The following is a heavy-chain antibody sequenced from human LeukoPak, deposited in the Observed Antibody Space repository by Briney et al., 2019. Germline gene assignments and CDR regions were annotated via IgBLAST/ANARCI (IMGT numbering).Heavy chain of an antibody. J-gene: IGHJ1*01. D-gene: IGHD3-22*01. CDR3: AKSTEGGSGYYLEYFQH. Sequence: GGSLRLSCAASGFTFSSYAMSWVRPAPGKGGHGVSAISVCGVSTYYADSVKGRFTISRDNSKNTLYLQMNSLRAEDTAVYYCAKSTEGGSGYYLEYFQHRGQGTLVTVSS. CDR2: ISVCGVST. CDR1: GFTFSSYA. V-gene: IGHV3-23*01.